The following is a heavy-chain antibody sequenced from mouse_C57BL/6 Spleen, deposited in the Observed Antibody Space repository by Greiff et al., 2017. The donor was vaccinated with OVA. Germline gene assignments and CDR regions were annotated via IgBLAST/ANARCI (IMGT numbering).Heavy chain of an antibody. V-gene: IGHV1-82*01. D-gene: IGHD1-1*01. J-gene: IGHJ1*03. CDR2: IYPGDGDT. CDR1: GYAFSSSW. CDR3: AREFITTVVVNFDV. Sequence: QVQLQQSGPELVKPGASVKISCKASGYAFSSSWMNWVKQRPGKGLEWIGRIYPGDGDTNYNGKFKGKATLTADKSSSTAYMQLSSLTSEDSAVYFCAREFITTVVVNFDVWGTGTTVTVSS.